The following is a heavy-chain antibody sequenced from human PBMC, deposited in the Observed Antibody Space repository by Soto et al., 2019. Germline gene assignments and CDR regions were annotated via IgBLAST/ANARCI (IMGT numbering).Heavy chain of an antibody. CDR3: ARVVTATHYYYYGMDV. CDR1: GYTFTSYY. J-gene: IGHJ6*02. V-gene: IGHV1-46*01. CDR2: INPSGGST. D-gene: IGHD2-21*02. Sequence: ASVKVSCKASGYTFTSYYMHWVRQAPGQGLEWMGIINPSGGSTSYAQKFQGRVTMTRDTSTSTVYMELSSLRSEDTAVYYCARVVTATHYYYYGMDVWGQGTTVTVSS.